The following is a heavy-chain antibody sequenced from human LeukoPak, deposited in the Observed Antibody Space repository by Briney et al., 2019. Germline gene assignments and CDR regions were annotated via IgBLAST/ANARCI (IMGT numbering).Heavy chain of an antibody. CDR1: GGSISSYY. J-gene: IGHJ6*03. D-gene: IGHD1-14*01. CDR3: ARGVAGVYFYYYMDV. V-gene: IGHV4-59*01. CDR2: IYYSGST. Sequence: SETLSLTCTVPGGSISSYYWSWIRQPPGKGLEWIGYIYYSGSTNYNPSLKSRVTISVDTSKNQFSLKLSSVTAADTAVYYCARGVAGVYFYYYMDVWGKGTTVTVSS.